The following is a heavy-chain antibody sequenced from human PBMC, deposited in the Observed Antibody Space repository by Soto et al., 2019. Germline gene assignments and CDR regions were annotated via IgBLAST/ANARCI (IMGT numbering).Heavy chain of an antibody. V-gene: IGHV3-23*01. Sequence: EVQLLESGGGLVQPGGSLRLSCAASGLTFSSYAMSWVHQAPGRGLEWVSGISGSGGSTYYADSVKGRFTISRDNTKNTLYLQMNSLRAEDTAVYYCAKLRSNNMRDAFDIWGQGTLVTVSS. CDR3: AKLRSNNMRDAFDI. CDR2: ISGSGGST. CDR1: GLTFSSYA. J-gene: IGHJ3*02. D-gene: IGHD4-4*01.